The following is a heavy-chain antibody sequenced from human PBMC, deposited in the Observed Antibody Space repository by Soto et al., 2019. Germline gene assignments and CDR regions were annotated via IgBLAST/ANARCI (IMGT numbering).Heavy chain of an antibody. D-gene: IGHD6-19*01. CDR2: ISYDGSNK. J-gene: IGHJ3*02. V-gene: IGHV3-30-3*01. CDR3: ARAPAGQWLVILDTFDI. CDR1: GFTFSSYA. Sequence: QVQLVESGGGVVQPGRSLRLCCAASGFTFSSYAMHWVRQAPGKGLEWVAVISYDGSNKYYADSVKGRFTISRDNSKNTLYLQMNSLRAEDTAVYYCARAPAGQWLVILDTFDIWGQGTMVTVSS.